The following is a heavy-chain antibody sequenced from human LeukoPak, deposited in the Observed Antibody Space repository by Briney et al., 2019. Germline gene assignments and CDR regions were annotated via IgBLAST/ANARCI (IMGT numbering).Heavy chain of an antibody. CDR1: GYSISSGYY. J-gene: IGHJ4*02. CDR2: IYHSGST. V-gene: IGHV4-38-2*01. CDR3: ARLDQYSGCLPFDY. Sequence: PSETLSLTCAVSGYSISSGYYWGWIRQPPGKGLEWIGSIYHSGSTYYNPSLKSRVTISVDTSKNQFSLKLSSVTAADTAVYSCARLDQYSGCLPFDYWGQGTLVAVSS. D-gene: IGHD1-26*01.